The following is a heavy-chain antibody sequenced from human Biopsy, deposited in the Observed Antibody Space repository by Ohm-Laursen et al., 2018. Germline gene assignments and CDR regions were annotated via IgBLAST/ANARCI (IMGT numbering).Heavy chain of an antibody. CDR3: AKCMTYSGDGIDY. J-gene: IGHJ4*02. Sequence: GSLRLSCAASGFTFSSNAMSWVRQAPGKGLEWVSGISDRTSGTYYADSVKGRFTISRDNSKNTLYLQMSSLRAEDTALYYCAKCMTYSGDGIDYWGQGTLVTVSS. V-gene: IGHV3-23*01. CDR1: GFTFSSNA. D-gene: IGHD5-12*01. CDR2: ISDRTSGT.